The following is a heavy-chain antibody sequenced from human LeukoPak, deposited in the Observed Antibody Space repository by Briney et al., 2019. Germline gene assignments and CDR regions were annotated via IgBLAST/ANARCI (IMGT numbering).Heavy chain of an antibody. CDR2: IYHTGKT. D-gene: IGHD3-10*01. J-gene: IGHJ4*02. V-gene: IGHV4-39*07. Sequence: SETLSLTCTVSRGSITSTDHYWAWIRQPPGKALEWIGSIYHTGKTFYSPSLKSRLSMSIDTSKSQFSLSLRSATAADTALYFCARASFASGSYYFDLWGPGTLITVSS. CDR3: ARASFASGSYYFDL. CDR1: RGSITSTDHY.